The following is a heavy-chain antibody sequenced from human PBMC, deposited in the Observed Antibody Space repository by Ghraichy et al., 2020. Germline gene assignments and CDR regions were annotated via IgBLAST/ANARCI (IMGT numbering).Heavy chain of an antibody. CDR1: GFTFGDYA. J-gene: IGHJ3*02. CDR2: IRSKAYGGTT. CDR3: TRELELEGGI. V-gene: IGHV3-49*04. D-gene: IGHD1-7*01. Sequence: GGSLRLSCTASGFTFGDYAMSWVRQAPGKGLEWVGFIRSKAYGGTTEYAASVKGRFTISRDDSKSIAYLQMNSLKTEDTAVYYCTRELELEGGIWGQGTMVTVSS.